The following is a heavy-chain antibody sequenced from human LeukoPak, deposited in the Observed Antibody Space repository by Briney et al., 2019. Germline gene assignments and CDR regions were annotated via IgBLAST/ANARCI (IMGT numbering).Heavy chain of an antibody. V-gene: IGHV3-23*01. CDR1: GFTFASYA. CDR2: ISGTGGST. CDR3: AKAYYYGSGSAGNCFDP. J-gene: IGHJ5*02. D-gene: IGHD3-10*01. Sequence: GRSLSLSCAASGFTFASYAMGWVRQAPGRGLGWVSAISGTGGSTSHTDSVKGRVTISRDNSKPTPHLQMNSLRGEDTAVYYCAKAYYYGSGSAGNCFDPWGQGTLVTVSS.